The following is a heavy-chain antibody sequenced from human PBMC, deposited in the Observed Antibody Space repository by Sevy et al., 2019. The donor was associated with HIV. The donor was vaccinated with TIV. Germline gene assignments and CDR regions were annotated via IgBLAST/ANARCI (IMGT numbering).Heavy chain of an antibody. J-gene: IGHJ6*03. CDR3: ARDMGSFYYFYMDV. CDR2: IMQDGNDK. V-gene: IGHV3-7*01. CDR1: RFTFSSYW. D-gene: IGHD3-10*01. Sequence: GGSLRLSCAVSRFTFSSYWMSWVRQAPGKGLEWVANIMQDGNDKYYLDSVKGRFTISRDNAKNSLYLQMSSLRAEDTAVYYCARDMGSFYYFYMDVWGKGTTVTVSS.